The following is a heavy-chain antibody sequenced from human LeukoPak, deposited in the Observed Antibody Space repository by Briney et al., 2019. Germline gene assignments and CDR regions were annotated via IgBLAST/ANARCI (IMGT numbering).Heavy chain of an antibody. Sequence: AVKVSSKASGGTLTSYTISWVPQAPGQGREWMGRIIPIFDTANYAQKFQGRVTITADKSTSTAYMETSRVRSEHPAVSYREKEGVPDIVVVTAVSDAFDIWGQGPMLTVPS. V-gene: IGHV1-69*06. D-gene: IGHD2-2*01. CDR3: EKEGVPDIVVVTAVSDAFDI. CDR1: GGTLTSYT. CDR2: IIPIFDTA. J-gene: IGHJ3*02.